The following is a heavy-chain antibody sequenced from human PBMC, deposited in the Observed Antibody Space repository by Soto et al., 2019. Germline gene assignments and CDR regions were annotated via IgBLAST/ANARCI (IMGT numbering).Heavy chain of an antibody. CDR2: IYYSGST. CDR3: AAMRVRGVRDS. V-gene: IGHV4-31*03. D-gene: IGHD3-10*01. J-gene: IGHJ4*02. CDR1: GGSISSGVYY. Sequence: SETLSLTCTVSGGSISSGVYYWSWIRQHPGKGLEWVAYIYYSGSTYYNPSLKSRLNMSVDTSKNQFSLKLTSVTAADTAVYYCAAMRVRGVRDSWGPGTLVTVSS.